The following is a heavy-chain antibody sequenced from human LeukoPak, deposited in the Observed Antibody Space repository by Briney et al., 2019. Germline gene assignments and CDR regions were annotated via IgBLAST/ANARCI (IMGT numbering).Heavy chain of an antibody. J-gene: IGHJ4*02. V-gene: IGHV3-48*03. D-gene: IGHD2-15*01. CDR1: GFTFSSYG. Sequence: GGSLRLSCAASGFTFSSYGMYWVRQAPGKGLEWVSYISSSGSTIYYADSVKGRFTISRDNAKNSLYLQMNSLRAEDTAVYYCARAGCSGGSCYYDYWGQGTLVTVSS. CDR3: ARAGCSGGSCYYDY. CDR2: ISSSGSTI.